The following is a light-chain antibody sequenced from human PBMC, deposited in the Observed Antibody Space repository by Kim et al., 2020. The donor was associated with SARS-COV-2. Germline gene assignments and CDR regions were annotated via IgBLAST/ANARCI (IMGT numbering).Light chain of an antibody. J-gene: IGKJ4*02. CDR3: QQYLNLIT. CDR1: QDISNY. CDR2: GSS. V-gene: IGKV1-33*01. Sequence: SASVRDSVTITCQASQDISNYLNWYQQKPGKAPKLLIYGSSHLETGVPSRFRESVSGTDFTFTITSLQPQDLATYYGQQYLNLITFCGGTKLDIK.